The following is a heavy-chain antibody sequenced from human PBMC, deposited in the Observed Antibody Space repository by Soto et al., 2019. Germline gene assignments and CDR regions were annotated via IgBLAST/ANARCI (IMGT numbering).Heavy chain of an antibody. Sequence: QVQLVESGGGVVQPGRSLRLSCAASGFTFSSYAMHWVRQAPGKRLEWVAVISYDGSNKYYADSVKGRFTISRDNSKNTLYLQMNCPRAEDTAVYYWARDLRGAIVLMVYVPLDPWGQGTLVTVSS. J-gene: IGHJ5*02. CDR3: ARDLRGAIVLMVYVPLDP. V-gene: IGHV3-30-3*01. D-gene: IGHD2-8*01. CDR2: ISYDGSNK. CDR1: GFTFSSYA.